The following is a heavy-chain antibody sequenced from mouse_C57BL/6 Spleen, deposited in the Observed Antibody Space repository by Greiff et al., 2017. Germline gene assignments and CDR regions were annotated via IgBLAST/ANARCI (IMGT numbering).Heavy chain of an antibody. CDR1: GYSFTGYF. Sequence: VQLQQSGPELVKPGDSVKISCKASGYSFTGYFMNWVMQSHGKSLEWIGRINPYNGDTFYNQKFKGKATLTVDKSSSTAHMGLRSLTSEDSAVYYCALITTVVAPFDYWGQGTTLTVSS. CDR2: INPYNGDT. CDR3: ALITTVVAPFDY. J-gene: IGHJ2*01. V-gene: IGHV1-20*01. D-gene: IGHD1-1*01.